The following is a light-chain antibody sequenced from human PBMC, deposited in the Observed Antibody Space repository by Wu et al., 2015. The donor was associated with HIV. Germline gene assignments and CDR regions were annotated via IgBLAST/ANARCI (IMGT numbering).Light chain of an antibody. J-gene: IGKJ2*03. Sequence: EILMTQSPATLSVSAGETVTLSCRASQSVRANLAWYQHKRGQAPRLVISGASTRGTGIPARFSGSASGTDFTLTISSLQSEDFAVYYCQQYDTRPYSFGQGTKVEIK. CDR3: QQYDTRPYS. CDR2: GAS. CDR1: QSVRAN. V-gene: IGKV3-15*01.